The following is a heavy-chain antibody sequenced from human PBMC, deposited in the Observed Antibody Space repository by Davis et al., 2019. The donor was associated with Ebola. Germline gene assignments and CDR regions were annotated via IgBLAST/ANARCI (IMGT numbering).Heavy chain of an antibody. D-gene: IGHD2-8*02. Sequence: ASVKVSCKASGGTFSSYAISWVRQAPGQGLEWMGWINPNSGGTNYAQKFQGWVTMTRDTSISTAYMELSRLRSDDTAVYYCARGGYCTGGVCYYFDYWGQGTLVTVSS. CDR1: GGTFSSYA. CDR3: ARGGYCTGGVCYYFDY. J-gene: IGHJ4*02. CDR2: INPNSGGT. V-gene: IGHV1-2*04.